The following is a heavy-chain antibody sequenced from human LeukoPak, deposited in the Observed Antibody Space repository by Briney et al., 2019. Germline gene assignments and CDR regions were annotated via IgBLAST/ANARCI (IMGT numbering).Heavy chain of an antibody. CDR1: GFTFSSYA. V-gene: IGHV3-30-3*01. CDR3: ARGRNYYYDSSGSPAL. D-gene: IGHD3-22*01. J-gene: IGHJ4*02. CDR2: ISYDGSNK. Sequence: PGGSLRLSCAASGFTFSSYAMHWVRQAPGKGLEWVAVISYDGSNKYYADSVKGRFTISRDNSKNTLYLQMNSLRAEDTAVYYCARGRNYYYDSSGSPALWGQGTLVTVSS.